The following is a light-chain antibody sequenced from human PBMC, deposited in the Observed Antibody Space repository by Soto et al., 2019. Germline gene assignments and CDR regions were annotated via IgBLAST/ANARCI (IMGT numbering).Light chain of an antibody. Sequence: QSALTQPASVSGSPGQTITISCTGTSSDVGGYNSVSWYQRHPAKAPKLMIYDVTNRPSGVSNRFSGSKSGNTASLTISGLQAEDEADYYCSSFTSSSTVLFGGGTQLTVL. V-gene: IGLV2-14*03. J-gene: IGLJ2*01. CDR3: SSFTSSSTVL. CDR1: SSDVGGYNS. CDR2: DVT.